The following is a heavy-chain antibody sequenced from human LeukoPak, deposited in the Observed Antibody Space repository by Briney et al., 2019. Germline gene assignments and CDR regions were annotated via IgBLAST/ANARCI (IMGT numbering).Heavy chain of an antibody. CDR1: GFTFSSYW. D-gene: IGHD6-19*01. J-gene: IGHJ4*02. V-gene: IGHV3-23*01. Sequence: GGSLGLSCAASGFTFSSYWMSWVRQAPGKGLEWVSAITVSGGSTYHADSVKGRFTISRDNSKNTVYLQMNSLRAEDTAVYYCAKVSSGWYVDYFNYWGQGTLVTVSS. CDR2: ITVSGGST. CDR3: AKVSSGWYVDYFNY.